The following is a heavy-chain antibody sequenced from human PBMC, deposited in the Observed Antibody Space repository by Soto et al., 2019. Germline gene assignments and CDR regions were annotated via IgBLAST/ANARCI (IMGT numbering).Heavy chain of an antibody. CDR2: VYPGDSDT. CDR1: GYTFSKYW. D-gene: IGHD2-21*02. Sequence: GESLKISWQASGYTFSKYWIAWVRQMPGKGLEYVGIVYPGDSDTRYSPSFQGQVTISVDTSTSTAYMQWNRLKPSDGAMDYGARLLKDDSGSSPYCFVFNFWGLGTRVTVS. J-gene: IGHJ3*01. V-gene: IGHV5-51*01. CDR3: ARLLKDDSGSSPYCFVFNF.